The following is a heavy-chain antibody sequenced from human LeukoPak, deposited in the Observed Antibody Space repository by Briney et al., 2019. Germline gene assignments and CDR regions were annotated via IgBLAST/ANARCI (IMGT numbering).Heavy chain of an antibody. D-gene: IGHD5-18*01. J-gene: IGHJ4*02. CDR3: VRDLGVDTTMIFFDY. CDR2: ISAYNGNI. V-gene: IGHV1-18*01. CDR1: GYTFTSFG. Sequence: ASVKVSCKASGYTFTSFGISWVRQAPGQGLEWMGWISAYNGNINYAQKLQGRVTMTTDISTSTAYMEVRSLRSEDTAVYYCVRDLGVDTTMIFFDYWGRGSVVTVSS.